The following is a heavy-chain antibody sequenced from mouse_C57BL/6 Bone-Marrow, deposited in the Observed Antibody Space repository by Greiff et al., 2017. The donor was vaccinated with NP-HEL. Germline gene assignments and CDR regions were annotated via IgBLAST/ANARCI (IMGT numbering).Heavy chain of an antibody. CDR3: AIITTGVAYWYFDV. Sequence: QVQLQQSGAELAKPGASVKISCKASGYAFSSYWMSWVKQRPGKGLEWIGQIYPGDGDTNYNGKFKGKATLTADKSSSTAYMQLSSLTSEDAAVYVCAIITTGVAYWYFDVGGTGNTVTVTA. V-gene: IGHV1-80*01. CDR1: GYAFSSYW. CDR2: IYPGDGDT. D-gene: IGHD1-1*01. J-gene: IGHJ1*03.